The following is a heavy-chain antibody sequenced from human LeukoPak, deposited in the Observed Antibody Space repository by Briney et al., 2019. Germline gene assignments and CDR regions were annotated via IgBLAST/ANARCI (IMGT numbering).Heavy chain of an antibody. J-gene: IGHJ4*02. V-gene: IGHV3-21*01. CDR2: ISSSSSYI. D-gene: IGHD2-15*01. Sequence: GGSLRLSCAASGFTFSSYSMNWVHQAPGKGLEWVSSISSSSSYIYYADSVKGRFTISRDNAKNSLYLQMNSLRAEDTAVYYCARGGRGYCSGGSCYAVYWGQGTLVTVSS. CDR3: ARGGRGYCSGGSCYAVY. CDR1: GFTFSSYS.